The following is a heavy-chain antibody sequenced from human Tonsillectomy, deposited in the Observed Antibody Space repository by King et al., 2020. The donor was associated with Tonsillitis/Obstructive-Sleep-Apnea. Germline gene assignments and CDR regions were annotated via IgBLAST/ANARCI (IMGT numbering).Heavy chain of an antibody. J-gene: IGHJ5*02. CDR3: ATVPRANWFDP. CDR2: IIPIFCTS. CDR1: GVTFSSYA. Sequence: QLVQSGAEVKKPGSSVKVSCKASGVTFSSYAISWVRQAPGQGLEWRGGIIPIFCTSNYAQKFQGRVTITADESTTTAYMELSSLRSEDTAVYYCATVPRANWFDPWGQGTLVTVSS. V-gene: IGHV1-69*01.